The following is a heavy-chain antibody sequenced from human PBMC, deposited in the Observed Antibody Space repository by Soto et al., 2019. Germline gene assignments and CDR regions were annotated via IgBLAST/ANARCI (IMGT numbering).Heavy chain of an antibody. CDR2: IYYSGST. Sequence: PSETLSLTCTVSGGSISSYYWSWIRQPPGKGLEWIGYIYYSGSTNYNPSLKSRVTISVDTSKNQFSLKLSSVTAADTAVYYCARDDVEMATTWGQGTLVTVSS. V-gene: IGHV4-59*01. D-gene: IGHD5-12*01. CDR3: ARDDVEMATT. J-gene: IGHJ4*02. CDR1: GGSISSYY.